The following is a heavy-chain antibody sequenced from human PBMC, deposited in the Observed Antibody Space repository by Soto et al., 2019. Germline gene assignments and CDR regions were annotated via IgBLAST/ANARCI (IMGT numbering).Heavy chain of an antibody. J-gene: IGHJ4*02. Sequence: GGSLRLSCAASGFTFSSYAMSWVRQAPGKGLEWVSAISGSGGSTYYADSVKGRFTISRDNSKNTLYLQMNSLRAEDTAVYYCAKSPGAIAAAGNPFGYWGQGTLVTVSS. D-gene: IGHD6-13*01. CDR3: AKSPGAIAAAGNPFGY. CDR1: GFTFSSYA. CDR2: ISGSGGST. V-gene: IGHV3-23*01.